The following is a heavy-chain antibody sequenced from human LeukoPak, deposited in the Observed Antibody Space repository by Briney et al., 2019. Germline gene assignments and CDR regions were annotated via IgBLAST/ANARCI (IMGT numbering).Heavy chain of an antibody. V-gene: IGHV1-2*02. D-gene: IGHD3-22*01. CDR3: ARKWIFSSGYYYFDY. J-gene: IGHJ4*02. CDR2: INPNSGGT. Sequence: ASVKVSCKASGYTFTSYYMHWVRQAPGQGLEWMGWINPNSGGTNSAQKFQGRVTMTRDTSISTAYMELSRLRSDDTAVYYCARKWIFSSGYYYFDYWGQGTLVTVSS. CDR1: GYTFTSYY.